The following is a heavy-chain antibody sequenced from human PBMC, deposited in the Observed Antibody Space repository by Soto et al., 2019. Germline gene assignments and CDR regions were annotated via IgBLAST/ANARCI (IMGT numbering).Heavy chain of an antibody. CDR3: AKWEGAAISSYYYYGMDV. J-gene: IGHJ6*02. CDR1: GFTFSSYA. CDR2: ISGSGGST. D-gene: IGHD1-26*01. V-gene: IGHV3-23*01. Sequence: EVQLLESGGGLVQPGGSLRLSCAASGFTFSSYAMSWVRQAPGKGLEWVSAISGSGGSTYYADSVKGRFTISRDNSKNTLYLQXXXLRXEDTAVYYCAKWEGAAISSYYYYGMDVWGQGTTVTVSS.